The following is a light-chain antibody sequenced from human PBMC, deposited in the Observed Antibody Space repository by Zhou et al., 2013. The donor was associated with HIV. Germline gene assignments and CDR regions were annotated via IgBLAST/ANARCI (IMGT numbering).Light chain of an antibody. CDR2: LGS. J-gene: IGKJ2*01. Sequence: DIVMTQSPLSLPVTPGEPASISCRSSQSLLHSNGYKYLDWYLQKPGQSPQLLIYLGSNRASGVPDRFSGSGSGTDFTLNISRVEADDVAIYYCMQGTHWPPSFGQGTKLEIK. V-gene: IGKV2-28*01. CDR3: MQGTHWPPS. CDR1: QSLLHSNGYKY.